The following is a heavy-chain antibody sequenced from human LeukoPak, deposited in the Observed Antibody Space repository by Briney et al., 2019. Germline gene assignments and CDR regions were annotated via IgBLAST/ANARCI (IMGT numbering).Heavy chain of an antibody. V-gene: IGHV3-74*01. CDR1: GFTFTSSW. Sequence: GGSLRLSCAASGFTFTSSWMNWVRQAPGKGLVWVSRINTDGSYANYVDSVKGRFTISRDNAKNTLYLQMNSLRAEDTAVYYCARSGDSGYGKGDVWGKGTTVTVSS. CDR3: ARSGDSGYGKGDV. J-gene: IGHJ6*04. D-gene: IGHD5-12*01. CDR2: INTDGSYA.